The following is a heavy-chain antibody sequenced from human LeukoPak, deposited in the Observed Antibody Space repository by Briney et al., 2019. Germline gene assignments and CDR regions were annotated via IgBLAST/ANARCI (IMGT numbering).Heavy chain of an antibody. CDR1: GFTFSRYW. CDR2: IRSDGTYQ. J-gene: IGHJ4*02. Sequence: PGESLRLSCAASGFTFSRYWIHWVRQAPGKGLEWLAYIRSDGTYQHYADSVKGRFIISRDNVKKTVYLQMNSLRLEDTAVHYCTSWSADFWGQGTLVAVSS. D-gene: IGHD2-8*01. V-gene: IGHV3-30*02. CDR3: TSWSADF.